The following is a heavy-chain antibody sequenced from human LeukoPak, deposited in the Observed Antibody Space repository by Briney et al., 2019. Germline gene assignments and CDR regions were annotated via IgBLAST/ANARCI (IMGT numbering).Heavy chain of an antibody. D-gene: IGHD3-10*01. Sequence: ASVKVSCKASGYTFTGYYMHWVRQAPGQGLEWLGWINLNSGGTIYAQKFQGRVTMTRDTSISTAYMDLRSLKSDDTAIYYCARRSSTHAFDIWGQGTMLTVSP. CDR1: GYTFTGYY. CDR2: INLNSGGT. CDR3: ARRSSTHAFDI. V-gene: IGHV1-2*02. J-gene: IGHJ3*02.